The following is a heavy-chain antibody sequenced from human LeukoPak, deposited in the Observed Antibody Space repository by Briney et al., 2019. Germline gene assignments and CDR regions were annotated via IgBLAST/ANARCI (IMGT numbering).Heavy chain of an antibody. CDR2: ISDVEKIP. D-gene: IGHD3-22*01. CDR3: ARGRSSGPYFFDY. V-gene: IGHV3-23*01. CDR1: GFTFTNYA. Sequence: GGSLRLSCAASGFTFTNYAMSWVRQAPGKGLEWVSGISDVEKIPYYSDSVKGRFTISRDNSKNTLYLQMNSLRADDTAVYYCARGRSSGPYFFDYWGQGTLVTVSS. J-gene: IGHJ4*02.